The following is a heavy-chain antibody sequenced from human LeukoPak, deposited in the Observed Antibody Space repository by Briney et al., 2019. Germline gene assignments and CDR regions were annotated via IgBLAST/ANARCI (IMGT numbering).Heavy chain of an antibody. CDR1: GGSFSGYY. Sequence: HPSETLSLTCAVYGGSFSGYYWSWIRQPPGKGLEWIGEINHSGSTNYNPSLKSRVTISVDTSKNRFSLKLSSVTAADTAVYYCARRLGRYYDSSGYDIPYYFDYWGQGTLVTVSS. V-gene: IGHV4-34*01. D-gene: IGHD3-22*01. CDR3: ARRLGRYYDSSGYDIPYYFDY. CDR2: INHSGST. J-gene: IGHJ4*02.